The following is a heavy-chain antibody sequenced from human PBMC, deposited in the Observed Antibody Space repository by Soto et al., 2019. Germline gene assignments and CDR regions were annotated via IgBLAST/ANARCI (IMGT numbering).Heavy chain of an antibody. CDR1: GYTFTSYD. J-gene: IGHJ4*02. CDR3: AGGPYDIFTE. CDR2: MNPNSGNT. D-gene: IGHD3-9*01. Sequence: QVQLVQSGAEVKKPGASVKVSCKASGYTFTSYDIHWVRQATGQGLEWMGWMNPNSGNTGYAQKFQGRDTMTRNTSISTDYMELSSLRFEDTAVDYCAGGPYDIFTEWGQGTLVTVSS. V-gene: IGHV1-8*01.